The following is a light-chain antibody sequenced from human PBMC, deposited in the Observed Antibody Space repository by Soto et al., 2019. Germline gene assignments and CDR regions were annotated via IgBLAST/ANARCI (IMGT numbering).Light chain of an antibody. CDR2: GAS. CDR1: QSVSSSY. Sequence: IVLTQSPCTMSLPLGERAPLSCRASQSVSSSYLAWYQQKPGQAPRLLIYGASIRATGIPDRFSGSGSGTDFTLTISRLEPEDFAVYYCQQYGTSPRTFGQGTEVDIK. V-gene: IGKV3-20*01. J-gene: IGKJ1*01. CDR3: QQYGTSPRT.